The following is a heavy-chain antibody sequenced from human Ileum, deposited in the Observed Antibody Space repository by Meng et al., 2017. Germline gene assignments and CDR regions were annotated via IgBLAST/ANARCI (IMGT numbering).Heavy chain of an antibody. CDR2: IHPGGST. Sequence: QVPLRQWGAALLKPSATLSLPCGVYDGSLGGYYLSWIRQPPRKGLEWVGEIHPGGSTSYNPSLQSRVTIAVDTSKNQFSVTLTSASAADTAVYYCATGVDWAKSGNIWGQGTLVTVSS. CDR1: DGSLGGYY. J-gene: IGHJ4*02. CDR3: ATGVDWAKSGNI. V-gene: IGHV4-34*01. D-gene: IGHD3-9*01.